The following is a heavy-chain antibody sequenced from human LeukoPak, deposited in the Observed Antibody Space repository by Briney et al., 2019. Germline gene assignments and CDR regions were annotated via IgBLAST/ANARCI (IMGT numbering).Heavy chain of an antibody. D-gene: IGHD6-19*01. CDR1: GFTFSSYG. Sequence: GRSLRLSCAASGFTFSSYGMHWVRQAPGKGLEWVAVIWYDGSNKYYADSVKGRFTISRDNSKNTLYLQMNSLRAGDTAEYYCARDPTVKQWLAVDYWGQGTLVTVSS. CDR2: IWYDGSNK. CDR3: ARDPTVKQWLAVDY. J-gene: IGHJ4*02. V-gene: IGHV3-33*01.